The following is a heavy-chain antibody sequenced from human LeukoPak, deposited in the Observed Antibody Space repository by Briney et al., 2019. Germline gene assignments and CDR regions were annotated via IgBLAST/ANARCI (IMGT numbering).Heavy chain of an antibody. CDR1: GFPFTVYP. CDR2: IKQDGSEK. Sequence: GGSLRLSCAASGFPFTVYPTHWVRQAPGKGLEWVANIKQDGSEKYYVDSVKGRFTISRDNAKNSLYLQMNSLRAEDTAVYYCAGGAGWLVDYWGQGTLVTVSS. D-gene: IGHD6-19*01. CDR3: AGGAGWLVDY. V-gene: IGHV3-7*03. J-gene: IGHJ4*02.